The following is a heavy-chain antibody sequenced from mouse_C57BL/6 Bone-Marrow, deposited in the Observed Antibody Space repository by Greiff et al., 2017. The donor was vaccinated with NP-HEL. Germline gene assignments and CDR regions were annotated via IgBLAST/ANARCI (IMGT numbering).Heavy chain of an antibody. V-gene: IGHV1-64*01. CDR1: GYTFTSYW. D-gene: IGHD2-14*01. J-gene: IGHJ2*01. CDR2: IHPNSCST. CDR3: ARDQDRGDY. Sequence: QVQLKQPGAELVKPGASVKLSCKASGYTFTSYWMHWVKQRPGQGLEWIGMIHPNSCSTNYNEKFKSKATLTVDKSSSTAYMQLSSLTSEDSAVYYCARDQDRGDYWGQGTTLTVSS.